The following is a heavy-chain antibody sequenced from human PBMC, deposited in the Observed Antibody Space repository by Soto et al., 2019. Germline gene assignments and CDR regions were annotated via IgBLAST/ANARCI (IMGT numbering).Heavy chain of an antibody. Sequence: GASVKVSCKASGGTFSSYAISWVRQAPGQGLEWMGGIIPIFGTANYAQKFQGRVTITADESTSTAYMELSSLRSEDTAVYYCARDSRCSSTSCYPAGYYGMDVWGQGTTVTVSS. D-gene: IGHD2-2*01. CDR1: GGTFSSYA. CDR2: IIPIFGTA. V-gene: IGHV1-69*13. CDR3: ARDSRCSSTSCYPAGYYGMDV. J-gene: IGHJ6*02.